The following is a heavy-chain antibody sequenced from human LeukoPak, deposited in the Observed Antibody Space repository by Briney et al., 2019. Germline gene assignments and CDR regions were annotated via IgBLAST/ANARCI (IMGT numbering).Heavy chain of an antibody. CDR1: GFTFDDYG. CDR3: ARAYSPPQWSPFDY. CDR2: IYYSGST. D-gene: IGHD6-13*01. V-gene: IGHV4-38-2*01. Sequence: PGGSLRLSCAASGFTFDDYGMSWVRQAPGKGLEWIGSIYYSGSTYYKPSLKSRVTISLDTSKNQFSLKLSSVTAADTAVYYCARAYSPPQWSPFDYWGQGTLVTVSS. J-gene: IGHJ4*02.